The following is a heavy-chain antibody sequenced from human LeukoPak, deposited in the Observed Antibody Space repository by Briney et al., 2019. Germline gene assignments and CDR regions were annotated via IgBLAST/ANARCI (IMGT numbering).Heavy chain of an antibody. V-gene: IGHV4-59*01. CDR1: DGSFSGYY. J-gene: IGHJ5*02. D-gene: IGHD4-23*01. Sequence: SETLSLTCAVYDGSFSGYYWSWIRQPPGKGLEWIGYIYYSGSTNYSPSLKSRVSMSLEMSKNQFSLKLSSVTAADTALYYCARDTIYGGTSFRWFDPWGQGTLVTVSS. CDR3: ARDTIYGGTSFRWFDP. CDR2: IYYSGST.